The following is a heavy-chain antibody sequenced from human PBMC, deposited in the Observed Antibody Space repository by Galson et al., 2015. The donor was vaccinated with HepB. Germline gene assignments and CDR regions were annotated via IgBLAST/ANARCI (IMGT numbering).Heavy chain of an antibody. Sequence: QSGAEVKKPGESLKISCKGSGYSLTSYWIGWVRQMPGKGLEWMGIIYPGDSDTRYSPSFQGQVTISADKSISTAYLQWSSLKASDTAMYYCARGSSGYYYVCAFDIWGQGTMVTVSS. CDR2: IYPGDSDT. J-gene: IGHJ3*02. CDR1: GYSLTSYW. CDR3: ARGSSGYYYVCAFDI. D-gene: IGHD3-22*01. V-gene: IGHV5-51*01.